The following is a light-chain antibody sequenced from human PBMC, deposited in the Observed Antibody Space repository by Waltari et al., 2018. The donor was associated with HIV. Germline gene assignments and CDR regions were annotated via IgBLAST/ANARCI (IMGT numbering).Light chain of an antibody. Sequence: HSALTQPASVSGSPGQSITISCPGTSSDVGGYNYVSWYQQHPGKAPKLMIYDVTKRPSGVSNRFSGSESGNTASLTISGLQAEDEADYYCCSYAGSSIPVVFGGGTKLTVL. CDR3: CSYAGSSIPVV. V-gene: IGLV2-23*02. CDR1: SSDVGGYNY. CDR2: DVT. J-gene: IGLJ3*02.